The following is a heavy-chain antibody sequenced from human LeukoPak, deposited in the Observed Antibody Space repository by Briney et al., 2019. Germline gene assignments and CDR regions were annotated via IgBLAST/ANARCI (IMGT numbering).Heavy chain of an antibody. CDR3: ARDPSGYSSSWVDY. J-gene: IGHJ4*02. CDR2: INTNTGNP. V-gene: IGHV7-4-1*02. CDR1: GYSFTSYA. Sequence: GASVKVSCKASGYSFTSYAMNWVRQAPGQGLEWMGWINTNTGNPTYAQGFTGRFVFSLDTSVSTAYLQISSLKAEDTAVYYCARDPSGYSSSWVDYWGQGTLVTVSS. D-gene: IGHD6-13*01.